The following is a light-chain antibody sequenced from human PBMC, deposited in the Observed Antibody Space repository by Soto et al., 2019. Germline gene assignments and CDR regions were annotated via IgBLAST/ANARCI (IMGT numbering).Light chain of an antibody. J-gene: IGKJ1*01. Sequence: AIRMTQSPSSLSASTGDRVTITCRASQGISSYLAWYQQKPGKAPKLLIYAASTLQSGVPSRFSGSGSGTDFTLTIGSLPSEDFATYYCQQYYNYPWTFGQGTKVEIK. V-gene: IGKV1-8*01. CDR3: QQYYNYPWT. CDR2: AAS. CDR1: QGISSY.